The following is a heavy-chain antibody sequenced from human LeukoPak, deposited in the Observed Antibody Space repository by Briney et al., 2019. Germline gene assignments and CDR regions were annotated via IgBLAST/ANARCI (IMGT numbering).Heavy chain of an antibody. V-gene: IGHV3-23*01. D-gene: IGHD3-10*01. CDR3: AKDTGITMVRGVIDQH. Sequence: GGSLRLSCAASGFTFSSYAMSWVRQAPGKGLEWVSAISGSGGSTYYADPVKGRFTISRDNSKNTLYLQMNSLRAEDTAVYYCAKDTGITMVRGVIDQHWGQGTLVTVSS. CDR1: GFTFSSYA. CDR2: ISGSGGST. J-gene: IGHJ1*01.